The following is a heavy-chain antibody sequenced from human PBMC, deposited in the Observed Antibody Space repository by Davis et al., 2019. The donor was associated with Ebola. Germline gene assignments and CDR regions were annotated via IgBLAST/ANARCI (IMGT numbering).Heavy chain of an antibody. J-gene: IGHJ6*02. CDR1: GFTFSSHW. V-gene: IGHV3-74*01. CDR2: ISSDGSST. Sequence: PGGSLRLSCVASGFTFSSHWMHWVRQLPGKGLVWVSRISSDGSSTNYADSVKGRFTISRDNAKNSLFLQMNSLRAEDTALYYCTKDVGATGYYGLDVWGQGTTVTVSS. D-gene: IGHD1-26*01. CDR3: TKDVGATGYYGLDV.